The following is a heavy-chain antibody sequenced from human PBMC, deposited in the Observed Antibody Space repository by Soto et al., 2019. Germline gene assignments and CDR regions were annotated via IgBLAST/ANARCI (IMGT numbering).Heavy chain of an antibody. CDR2: IKEEGTEK. J-gene: IGHJ5*02. CDR1: GFTFSNYW. D-gene: IGHD5-12*01. CDR3: ARLLGYGWFDP. Sequence: GGSLRLSCAASGFTFSNYWMNWVRQAPGKGLEWVANIKEEGTEKDYVDSVKGRFTISRDNAKNSLYLQMNSLRAEDTAVYYCARLLGYGWFDPWGQGTLVTVSS. V-gene: IGHV3-7*01.